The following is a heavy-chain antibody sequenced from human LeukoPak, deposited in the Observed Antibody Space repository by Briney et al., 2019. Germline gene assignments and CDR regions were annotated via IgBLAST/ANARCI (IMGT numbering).Heavy chain of an antibody. CDR3: AKDFTPIITMIESYYFDY. J-gene: IGHJ4*02. Sequence: PGRSLRLSCAASGFTFSSYGMHWVRQAPGKGLEWVAVISYDGSNKYYADSVKGRFTISRDNSKNTLYLQMNSLRAEDTAVYYCAKDFTPIITMIESYYFDYWGQGTLVTVSS. V-gene: IGHV3-30*18. CDR2: ISYDGSNK. CDR1: GFTFSSYG. D-gene: IGHD3-22*01.